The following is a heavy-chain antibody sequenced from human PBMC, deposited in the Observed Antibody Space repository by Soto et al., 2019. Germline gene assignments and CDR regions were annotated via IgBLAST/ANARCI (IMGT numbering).Heavy chain of an antibody. J-gene: IGHJ6*03. Sequence: EVQLLESGGGLVQPGGSLRLSCAASGFTFTSYAMSWVRQAPGKGLEWVSAISGSGIITYYADSVKGRFTISRDNSKNTLYLQMNRLRAEDTALYYCAKDAFGYCSGGSCYYCYMDVWGKGTTVTFSS. D-gene: IGHD2-15*01. CDR1: GFTFTSYA. V-gene: IGHV3-23*01. CDR2: ISGSGIIT. CDR3: AKDAFGYCSGGSCYYCYMDV.